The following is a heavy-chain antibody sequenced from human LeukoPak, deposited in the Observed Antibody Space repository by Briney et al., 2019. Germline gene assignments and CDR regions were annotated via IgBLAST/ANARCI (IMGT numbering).Heavy chain of an antibody. Sequence: GGSLRLSCAASGFTVSSNYMSWVRQAPGKGLEWVSVIYSGGSTYYADSVKGRFTISRDNSKNTLYLQMNSLRAEDTAVYHCARDRGSGSYYVAFDYWGQGTLVTVPS. J-gene: IGHJ4*02. CDR2: IYSGGST. CDR1: GFTVSSNY. V-gene: IGHV3-53*01. CDR3: ARDRGSGSYYVAFDY. D-gene: IGHD1-26*01.